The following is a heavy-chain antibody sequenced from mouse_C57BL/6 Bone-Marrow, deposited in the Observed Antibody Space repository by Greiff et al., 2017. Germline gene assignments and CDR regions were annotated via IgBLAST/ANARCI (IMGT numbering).Heavy chain of an antibody. J-gene: IGHJ1*03. D-gene: IGHD1-1*01. CDR3: ARYRGYYGSSYSYWYFDV. CDR2: IRNKANGYTK. CDR1: GFTFTDYY. V-gene: IGHV7-3*01. Sequence: EVQLVESGGGLVQPGGSLSLSCAASGFTFTDYYMSWVRQPPGKALEWLGFIRNKANGYTKEYSASVKGRFTISRDNSQSILYLQMNALRAEDSATYYCARYRGYYGSSYSYWYFDVWGTGTTVTVSS.